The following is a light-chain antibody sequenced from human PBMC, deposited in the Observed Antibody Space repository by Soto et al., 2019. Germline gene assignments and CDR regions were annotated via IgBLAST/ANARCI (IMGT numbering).Light chain of an antibody. CDR3: QQYGSSTLT. CDR1: QSVTSTY. Sequence: IVLTQSPGTLSLSPGERATLSCRASQSVTSTYLAWYQQKPGQAPRLLIYGASNKATGIPDRFTGSGSGTDFTLTISRLEPEDFGVYYCQQYGSSTLTFGGGTKVEIK. CDR2: GAS. J-gene: IGKJ4*01. V-gene: IGKV3-20*01.